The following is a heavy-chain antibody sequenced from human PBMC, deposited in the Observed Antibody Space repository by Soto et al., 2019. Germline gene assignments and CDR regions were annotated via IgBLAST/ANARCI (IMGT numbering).Heavy chain of an antibody. CDR2: INAGYGNT. CDR3: ASDIGPGAFAI. D-gene: IGHD3-10*01. J-gene: IGHJ3*02. V-gene: IGHV1-3*01. Sequence: QVQLVQAGAEVKKPGASVKVSCKASGYTFSSSAMHWVRQAPGQRLEWMGWINAGYGNTKYSQKFQGRVTITRDTSASTAYMELSSLRSEDTAVYYCASDIGPGAFAIWGQGTRVTVSS. CDR1: GYTFSSSA.